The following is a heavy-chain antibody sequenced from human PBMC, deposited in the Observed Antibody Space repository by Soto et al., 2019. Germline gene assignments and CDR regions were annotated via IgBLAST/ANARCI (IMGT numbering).Heavy chain of an antibody. D-gene: IGHD5-12*01. CDR1: GFTFSNYW. Sequence: GGSLRLSCAVSGFTFSNYWMSWVRQAPGKGLEWVANIKPDGSAKFYVDSVEGRFTISRDNAKNSLYLQMNSLSAEDTAVYYCARKYSGLEYWGHGTQVTVSS. CDR3: ARKYSGLEY. CDR2: IKPDGSAK. V-gene: IGHV3-7*01. J-gene: IGHJ4*01.